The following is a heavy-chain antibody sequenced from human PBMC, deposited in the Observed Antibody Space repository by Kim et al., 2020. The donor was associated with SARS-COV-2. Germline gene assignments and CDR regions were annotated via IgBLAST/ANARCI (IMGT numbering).Heavy chain of an antibody. V-gene: IGHV4-34*01. J-gene: IGHJ4*02. D-gene: IGHD6-19*01. CDR3: ARVNEWLGDFDY. Sequence: NYNPSLKRRVTISVDTSKNQFSLKLSSVTAADTAVYYCARVNEWLGDFDYWGQGTLVTVSS.